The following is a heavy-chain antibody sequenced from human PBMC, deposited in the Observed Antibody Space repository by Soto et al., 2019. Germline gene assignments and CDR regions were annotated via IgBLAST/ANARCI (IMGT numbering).Heavy chain of an antibody. V-gene: IGHV4-34*01. J-gene: IGHJ4*02. CDR3: AVYSSGWSIYY. D-gene: IGHD6-19*01. CDR1: GGSFSGYY. Sequence: SETLSLTCAVYGGSFSGYYWSWIRQPPWKGLEWIGEINHSGSTNYNPSLKSRVTISVDTSKNQFSLKLSSVTAADTAVYYCAVYSSGWSIYYWGQGPLVTVSS. CDR2: INHSGST.